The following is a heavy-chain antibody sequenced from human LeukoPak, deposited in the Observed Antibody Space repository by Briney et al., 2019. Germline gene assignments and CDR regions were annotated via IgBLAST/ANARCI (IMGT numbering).Heavy chain of an antibody. CDR2: IIPIFGIA. CDR1: GGTFSSCT. CDR3: ARGHQPPYYGMDV. Sequence: ASVKVSCKASGGTFSSCTISWVRQAPGQGLEWMGRIIPIFGIANYAQKFQGRVTITADKSTSTAYMELSSLRSEDTAVFYCARGHQPPYYGMDVWGQGTTVTVSS. V-gene: IGHV1-69*02. J-gene: IGHJ6*02.